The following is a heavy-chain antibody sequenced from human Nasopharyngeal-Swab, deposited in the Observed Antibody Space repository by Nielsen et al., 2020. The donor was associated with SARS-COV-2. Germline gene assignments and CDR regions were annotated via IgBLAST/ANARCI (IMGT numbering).Heavy chain of an antibody. CDR3: ATSPAVAGTNWYFDL. J-gene: IGHJ2*01. CDR2: FDLEDGET. D-gene: IGHD6-19*01. Sequence: ASVKVSCKVSGYTLTDLSMHWVRQAPGKGLEWMGGFDLEDGETIYAQKFQGRVTMTEDTSTDTAYMELSSLRSEDTAVYYCATSPAVAGTNWYFDLWGRGTLVTVSS. V-gene: IGHV1-24*01. CDR1: GYTLTDLS.